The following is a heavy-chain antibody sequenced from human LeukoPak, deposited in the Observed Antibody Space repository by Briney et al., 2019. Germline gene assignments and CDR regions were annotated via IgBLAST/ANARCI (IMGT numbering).Heavy chain of an antibody. CDR2: INSDGSTT. D-gene: IGHD4/OR15-4a*01. Sequence: GGSLRLSCAASGFSFSSFWMHWVRQGPGKGLVWVSGINSDGSTTGYAGSVKGRFTISRDNAKNTVFLEMNSLRAEDTAVYYCARGGYGAHMGWGQGILVTASS. CDR3: ARGGYGAHMG. J-gene: IGHJ4*02. V-gene: IGHV3-74*01. CDR1: GFSFSSFW.